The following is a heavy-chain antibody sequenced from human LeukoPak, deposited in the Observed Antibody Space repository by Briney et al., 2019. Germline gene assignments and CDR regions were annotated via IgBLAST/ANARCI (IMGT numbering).Heavy chain of an antibody. CDR2: IYHSGST. V-gene: IGHV4-38-2*02. CDR1: GYSISSGYY. Sequence: PSETLSLTCAVSGYSISSGYYWGWIRPPPGKGLEWIGSIYHSGSTYYNPSLKSRVTISVGTSKNQFSLKLSSVTAADTAVYYCARDVVRGVIDYWGQGTLVTVSS. CDR3: ARDVVRGVIDY. J-gene: IGHJ4*02. D-gene: IGHD3-10*01.